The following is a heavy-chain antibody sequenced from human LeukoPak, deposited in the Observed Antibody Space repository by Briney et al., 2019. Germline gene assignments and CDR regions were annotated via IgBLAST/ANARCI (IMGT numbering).Heavy chain of an antibody. CDR3: ARSTYYDFSYYFDY. D-gene: IGHD3-3*01. J-gene: IGHJ4*02. Sequence: SETLSLTCTVSGGSISSYNWSWIRQPAGKGLEWIGRIYTSGSTNYNPSLKSRVTMSVDTSKNQFSLKLSSVTAADTAVYYCARSTYYDFSYYFDYWGQGTLVTVSS. CDR1: GGSISSYN. V-gene: IGHV4-4*07. CDR2: IYTSGST.